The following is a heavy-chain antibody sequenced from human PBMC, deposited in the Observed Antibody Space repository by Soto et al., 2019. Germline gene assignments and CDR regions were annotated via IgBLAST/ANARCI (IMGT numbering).Heavy chain of an antibody. V-gene: IGHV3-23*01. Sequence: GGSLRLSCAASGFTFSNYAMSWVRQAPGKGLEWVSAISGSSIGTYYADSVKGRFTISRDNSKNTLYLQMNSLRAEDTAVYYCAKGGAIYGEGSGDYWGQGTLVTVSS. CDR1: GFTFSNYA. J-gene: IGHJ4*02. D-gene: IGHD4-17*01. CDR3: AKGGAIYGEGSGDY. CDR2: ISGSSIGT.